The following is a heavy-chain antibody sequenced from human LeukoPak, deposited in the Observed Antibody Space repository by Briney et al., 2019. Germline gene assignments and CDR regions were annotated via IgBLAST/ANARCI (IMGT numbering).Heavy chain of an antibody. CDR3: ARDGSSYAIRGAFDI. J-gene: IGHJ3*02. D-gene: IGHD2-8*01. Sequence: VASVKVSCKASGYTFTCCAIHWVRQAPGQRLEWMGWINTDNGDTKYSQKFQGRVTITRDTSASTAYMELSSLRSEDTAVYYCARDGSSYAIRGAFDIWGQGTMVTVSS. CDR1: GYTFTCCA. V-gene: IGHV1-3*04. CDR2: INTDNGDT.